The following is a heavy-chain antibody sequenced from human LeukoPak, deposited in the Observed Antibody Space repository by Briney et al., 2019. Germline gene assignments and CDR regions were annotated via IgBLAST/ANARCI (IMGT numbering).Heavy chain of an antibody. CDR3: ARAIKARYYDFQSWFDP. Sequence: SVKVSCKASGYTFTSYAISWVRQAPGQGLEWMGGIIPIFGTANYPQKFQGRVTITADESTSTAYMELSSLRSEDTAVYYCARAIKARYYDFQSWFDPWGQGTLVTVSS. V-gene: IGHV1-69*13. J-gene: IGHJ5*02. CDR2: IIPIFGTA. D-gene: IGHD3-3*01. CDR1: GYTFTSYA.